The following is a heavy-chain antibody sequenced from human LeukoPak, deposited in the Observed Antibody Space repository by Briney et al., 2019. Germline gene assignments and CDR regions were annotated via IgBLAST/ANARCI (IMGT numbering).Heavy chain of an antibody. V-gene: IGHV4-4*07. Sequence: SETLSLTCTVSGGSISSYYWSGIRQPAGKGLEWIGRIYSTGSTNYNPSLKSRVTMSVDTSKNQFSLRLRSVTAADTAVYYCARQIASAGTAGFDFWGQGALVTVSS. CDR3: ARQIASAGTAGFDF. J-gene: IGHJ4*02. CDR1: GGSISSYY. CDR2: IYSTGST. D-gene: IGHD6-13*01.